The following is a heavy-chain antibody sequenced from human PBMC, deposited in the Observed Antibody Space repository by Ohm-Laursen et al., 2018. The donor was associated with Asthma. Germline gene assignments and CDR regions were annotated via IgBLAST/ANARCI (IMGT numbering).Heavy chain of an antibody. CDR3: ARGSAGTHPEYFQH. CDR1: GFTFGSYG. CDR2: IWYDGSNK. D-gene: IGHD1-26*01. Sequence: SLRLSCAASGFTFGSYGMHWVRQAPGKGLEWVAIIWYDGSNKYYADSMKGRFTISRDNSKNTLYLQMNSLRAEDTAVYYCARGSAGTHPEYFQHWGQGTLVTVSS. V-gene: IGHV3-33*01. J-gene: IGHJ1*01.